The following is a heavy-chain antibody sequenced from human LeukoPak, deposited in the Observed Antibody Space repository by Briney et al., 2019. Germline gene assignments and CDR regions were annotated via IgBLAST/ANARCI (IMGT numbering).Heavy chain of an antibody. CDR3: ARDLNDFWSGNNWFDP. CDR1: GGTFSSYT. CDR2: IIPILGIA. J-gene: IGHJ5*02. V-gene: IGHV1-69*04. Sequence: SVKVSRKASGGTFSSYTISWVRQAPGQGLEWMGRIIPILGIANYAQKFQGRVTITADKSTSTAYMELSSLRSEDPAVYYCARDLNDFWSGNNWFDPWGQGTLVTVSS. D-gene: IGHD3-3*01.